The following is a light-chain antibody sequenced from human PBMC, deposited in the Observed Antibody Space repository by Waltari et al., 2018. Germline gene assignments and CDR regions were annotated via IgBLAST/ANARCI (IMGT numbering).Light chain of an antibody. J-gene: IGKJ3*01. Sequence: EIVLAKSPGTLSLSPGETATLSCRATQSVTNKYLAWYQQKPGQPPRLLIYGVSNRATGIPYRFSGSGSGTDFTLTISRLEPEDFAVYYCQLYDTSPRFTFGPGTKVDIK. CDR3: QLYDTSPRFT. CDR1: QSVTNKY. V-gene: IGKV3-20*01. CDR2: GVS.